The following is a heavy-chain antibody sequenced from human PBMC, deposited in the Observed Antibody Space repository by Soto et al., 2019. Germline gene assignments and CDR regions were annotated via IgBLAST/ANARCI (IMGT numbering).Heavy chain of an antibody. CDR1: GYIFNTYW. V-gene: IGHV5-51*01. J-gene: IGHJ4*02. CDR3: ARLLGYSYGYKEFFHX. Sequence: PGESLKISWTGSGYIFNTYWIGWVRQMPGKGLELMGIIYNGDFDTRYSPSFQGHVTMSVDKSINTAYLQWNSLETSDTAMYYCARLLGYSYGYKEFFHXWGQGTPFTVSX. D-gene: IGHD5-18*01. CDR2: IYNGDFDT.